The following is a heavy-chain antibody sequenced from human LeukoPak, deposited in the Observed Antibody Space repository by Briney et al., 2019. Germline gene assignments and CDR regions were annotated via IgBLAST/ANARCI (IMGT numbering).Heavy chain of an antibody. CDR2: IYYSGST. V-gene: IGHV4-31*03. J-gene: IGHJ4*02. CDR3: ARDGNGGGSYGILDY. D-gene: IGHD5-18*01. CDR1: GGSISSGGYY. Sequence: PSETLSLTCTVSGGSISSGGYYWSWIRQHPGKGLEWIGYIYYSGSTYYNPSLKSRVTISVDTSKNQFSLKLSSVTAADTAVYYCARDGNGGGSYGILDYWGQGTLLTVSS.